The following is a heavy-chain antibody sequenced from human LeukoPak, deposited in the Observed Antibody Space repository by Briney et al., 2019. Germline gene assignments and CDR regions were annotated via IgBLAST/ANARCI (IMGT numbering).Heavy chain of an antibody. CDR1: RFTFSKYW. D-gene: IGHD6-19*01. J-gene: IGHJ1*01. Sequence: PGGSLRPSCEASRFTFSKYWMSWVRQAPGKGLEWVANIKQDGSEQNYVDSVKGRFTISRDNAKNSLYLRMDSLRAEDTAVYYCATGYSSGWYFYFQYWGQGTLVTVSS. CDR2: IKQDGSEQ. CDR3: ATGYSSGWYFYFQY. V-gene: IGHV3-7*01.